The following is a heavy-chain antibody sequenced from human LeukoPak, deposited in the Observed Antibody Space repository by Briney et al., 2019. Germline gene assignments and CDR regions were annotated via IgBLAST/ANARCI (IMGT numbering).Heavy chain of an antibody. V-gene: IGHV4-59*08. CDR2: IYYSGIT. CDR1: GGSISSYY. CDR3: ARHGSSWYHVDY. Sequence: SETLSLTCTVSGGSISSYYWSWIRQPPGKGLEWIGFIYYSGITNYNPSLKSRVTISVDTSKNQFSLKLSSVTAADTAVYYCARHGSSWYHVDYWGQGTPVTVSS. J-gene: IGHJ4*02. D-gene: IGHD6-13*01.